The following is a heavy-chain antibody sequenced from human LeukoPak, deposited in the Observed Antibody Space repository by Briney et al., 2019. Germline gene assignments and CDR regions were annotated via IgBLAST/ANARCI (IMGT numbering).Heavy chain of an antibody. CDR2: ISSGSGTI. CDR3: ARGRNYYYMDV. J-gene: IGHJ6*03. Sequence: GGSLRLSCEASGFTFSSYSMNWVRQAPGKGLEWVSYISSGSGTIYYADSVKGRFTISRDNAKNSLYLQMNSLRAEDTAVYSCARGRNYYYMDVWGKGTTVTVSS. V-gene: IGHV3-48*01. CDR1: GFTFSSYS.